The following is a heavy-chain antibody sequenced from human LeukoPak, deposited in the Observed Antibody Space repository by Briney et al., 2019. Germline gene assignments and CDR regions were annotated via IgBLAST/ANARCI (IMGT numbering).Heavy chain of an antibody. V-gene: IGHV4-59*10. D-gene: IGHD1-26*01. CDR2: IYTSGST. CDR3: ARAFFELHYWYFDL. CDR1: GGSFSGYY. Sequence: SETLSLTCAVYGGSFSGYYWSWIRQPPGKGLEWIGRIYTSGSTNYNPSLKSRVTMSVDTSKNQFSLKLSSVTAADTAVYYCARAFFELHYWYFDLWGRGTLVTVSS. J-gene: IGHJ2*01.